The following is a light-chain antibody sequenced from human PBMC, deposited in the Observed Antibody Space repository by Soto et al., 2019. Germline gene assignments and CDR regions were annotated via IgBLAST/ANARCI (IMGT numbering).Light chain of an antibody. CDR3: QQYNKWPPIT. Sequence: EIVLTQSPVTLSLSPGERATLSCRASQSVSDNLAWYQQTPGQAPRLLIYGASTRATGIPARFSGSGSGTEFTLTISSLQSEDFAVYYCQQYNKWPPITFGQGTRLEIK. CDR1: QSVSDN. CDR2: GAS. V-gene: IGKV3-15*01. J-gene: IGKJ5*01.